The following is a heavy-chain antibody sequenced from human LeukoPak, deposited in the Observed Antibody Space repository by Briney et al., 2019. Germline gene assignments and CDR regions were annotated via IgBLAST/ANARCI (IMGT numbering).Heavy chain of an antibody. Sequence: SGGSLRLSCGASGFPFSAYWMHWVRQAPGKGLVWVSHISPGGTTTNYADSVKGRFTISRDNAKNALYLQLNSLRAEDTAVYYCARGLINRYGYDFGGQGTLATVSS. CDR3: ARGLINRYGYDF. CDR2: ISPGGTTT. V-gene: IGHV3-74*01. D-gene: IGHD3/OR15-3a*01. CDR1: GFPFSAYW. J-gene: IGHJ4*02.